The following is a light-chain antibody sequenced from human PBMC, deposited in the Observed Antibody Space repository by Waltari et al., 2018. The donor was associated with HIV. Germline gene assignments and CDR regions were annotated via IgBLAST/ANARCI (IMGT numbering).Light chain of an antibody. Sequence: QSVLTQPPSASGTPGQRVTISCSGSSSNIGSNTVNWYQQLPGTAPKLLIYSNKQRPSVVPDRFSGSKLGTSASLGISGLQSEDEADSYCAAWDDSLNAWVFGGGTKLTVL. CDR3: AAWDDSLNAWV. J-gene: IGLJ3*02. V-gene: IGLV1-44*01. CDR2: SNK. CDR1: SSNIGSNT.